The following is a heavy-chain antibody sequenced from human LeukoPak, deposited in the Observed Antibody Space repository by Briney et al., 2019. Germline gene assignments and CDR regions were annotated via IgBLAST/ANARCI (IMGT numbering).Heavy chain of an antibody. J-gene: IGHJ5*02. Sequence: ASVKVSCKVSGYTLTELSMHWVRQAPGKGLEWMGGFDPEDGETIYAQKFQGRVTMTEDTSTDTAYMELSSLRSEDTAVYYCARGFEVDVAWLWFDPWGQGTLVTVSS. CDR3: ARGFEVDVAWLWFDP. V-gene: IGHV1-24*01. D-gene: IGHD6-19*01. CDR2: FDPEDGET. CDR1: GYTLTELS.